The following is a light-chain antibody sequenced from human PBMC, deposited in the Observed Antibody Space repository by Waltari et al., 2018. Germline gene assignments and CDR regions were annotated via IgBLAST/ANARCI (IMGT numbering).Light chain of an antibody. CDR3: VTDHRSGSNFFWL. CDR2: VDTVVIVG. Sequence: QPVLTTPHSASASLGASVTLTCTLSSGYSNYTVAWYQQRPGKGPQFVMRVDTVVIVGSKGHGTPVRFSVFGSSPNRYLTINNIQEEDEGDYHCVTDHRSGSNFFWLFGGGTKLTVL. V-gene: IGLV9-49*01. CDR1: SGYSNYT. J-gene: IGLJ3*02.